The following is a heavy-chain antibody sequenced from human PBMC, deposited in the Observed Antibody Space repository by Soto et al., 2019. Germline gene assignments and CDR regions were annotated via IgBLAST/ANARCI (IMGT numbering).Heavy chain of an antibody. CDR2: IYPGDSDT. Sequence: SGESLKISCKGSGYSFTSYWIGWVRQMPGKGLEWMGIIYPGDSDTRYSPSFQGQVTISADKSISTAYLQWSSLKASDTAMYYCARTRLGSYGHYYYYGMDVWGQGTTVTVSS. V-gene: IGHV5-51*03. J-gene: IGHJ6*02. CDR1: GYSFTSYW. CDR3: ARTRLGSYGHYYYYGMDV. D-gene: IGHD5-18*01.